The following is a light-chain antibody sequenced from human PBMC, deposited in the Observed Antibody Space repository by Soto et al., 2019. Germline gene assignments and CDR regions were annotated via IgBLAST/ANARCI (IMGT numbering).Light chain of an antibody. Sequence: NFMLTQPHSVSESPGKTVTISCTRTSGSIASNYVQWYQQRPGSAPTTLIYEDDQRPSGVPDRFSGSIDRSSNSASLTIAGLKTEDEADYCCQSYDSSNPVVFGGGTKLTV. J-gene: IGLJ2*01. V-gene: IGLV6-57*04. CDR1: SGSIASNY. CDR2: EDD. CDR3: QSYDSSNPVV.